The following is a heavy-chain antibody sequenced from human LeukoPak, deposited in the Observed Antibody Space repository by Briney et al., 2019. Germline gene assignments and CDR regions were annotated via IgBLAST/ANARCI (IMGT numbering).Heavy chain of an antibody. CDR3: ARGITMVRGVTPFDY. CDR2: ISSSSSYI. CDR1: GFTFSSYS. J-gene: IGHJ4*02. D-gene: IGHD3-10*01. V-gene: IGHV3-21*01. Sequence: GGSLRLSCAASGFTFSSYSMSWVRQAPGKGLEWVSSISSSSSYIYYADSVKGRFTISRDNAKNSLYLQMNSLRAEDTAVYYCARGITMVRGVTPFDYWGQGTLVTVSS.